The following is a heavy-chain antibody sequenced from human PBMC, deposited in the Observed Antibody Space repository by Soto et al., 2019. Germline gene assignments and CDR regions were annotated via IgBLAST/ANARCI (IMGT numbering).Heavy chain of an antibody. CDR3: TKSGGGTIFGVVIMVY. V-gene: IGHV3-15*07. CDR2: IKSKTDGGTT. J-gene: IGHJ4*02. Sequence: PGGSLRLSCSASGFTFSNAWMNWVRQAPGKGLEWVGRIKSKTDGGTTDYAAPVKGRFTISRDDSKNTLYLQMNSLKTEDTAVYYCTKSGGGTIFGVVIMVYWGQGTLVTVSS. D-gene: IGHD3-3*01. CDR1: GFTFSNAW.